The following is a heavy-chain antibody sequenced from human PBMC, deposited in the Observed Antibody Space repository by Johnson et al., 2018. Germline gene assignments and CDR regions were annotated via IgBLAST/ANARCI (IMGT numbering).Heavy chain of an antibody. CDR3: ARHASLGSGYDSGMDV. CDR1: GFTFGDYA. D-gene: IGHD5-12*01. V-gene: IGHV3-48*01. Sequence: VQLVESGGGLVHPGRSXRLSCAASGFTFGDYAMSWLRPAPGKGLEWLAYISTSSNTIWYADSLRGRFTIPRDNAKNSLYLQMNSLRAEDTAIYYCARHASLGSGYDSGMDVWGQGTRVTVSS. J-gene: IGHJ6*02. CDR2: ISTSSNTI.